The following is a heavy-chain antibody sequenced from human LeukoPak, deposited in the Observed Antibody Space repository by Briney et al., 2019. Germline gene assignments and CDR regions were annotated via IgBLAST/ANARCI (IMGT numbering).Heavy chain of an antibody. V-gene: IGHV5-51*01. Sequence: GESLKFSCKGSGYSFTSYWIGWVRQMPGKGLEWMGIIYPGDSDTRYSPSFQGQVTISADKSISTAYLQWSSLKASDTAMYYCARSASIVGGAYYYGMDVWGQGTTVTVSS. J-gene: IGHJ6*02. CDR3: ARSASIVGGAYYYGMDV. D-gene: IGHD1-26*01. CDR1: GYSFTSYW. CDR2: IYPGDSDT.